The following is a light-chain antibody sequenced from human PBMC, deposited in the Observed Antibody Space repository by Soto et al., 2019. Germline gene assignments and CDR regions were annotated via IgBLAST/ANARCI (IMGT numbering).Light chain of an antibody. J-gene: IGLJ1*01. CDR3: SSFAGPKNYV. CDR2: EAT. Sequence: QSVLTQPASVSGSPGQSITVSCTGTSGDVGAYNHVSWFQQHPGKAPKLILYEATQRPSGVSDRFSGSKSGNTASLTISGLQAEDEAYYHCSSFAGPKNYVFGTGTKVTVL. CDR1: SGDVGAYNH. V-gene: IGLV2-23*01.